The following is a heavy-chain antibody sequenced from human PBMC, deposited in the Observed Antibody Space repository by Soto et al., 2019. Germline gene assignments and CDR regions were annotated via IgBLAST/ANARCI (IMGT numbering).Heavy chain of an antibody. D-gene: IGHD2-8*02. V-gene: IGHV3-23*01. CDR1: AFTFSSYA. Sequence: EVQLLESGGGLVQPGGSLRLSCAASAFTFSSYAMTWVRQAPGKGLEWVSAISGSGGSTYYADSVKGRFTISRDNSKNTLLVQMNGLRAEDKPVYYCAKSSGTVDHWCYMAVGGEGTTVPVSS. J-gene: IGHJ6*03. CDR2: ISGSGGST. CDR3: AKSSGTVDHWCYMAV.